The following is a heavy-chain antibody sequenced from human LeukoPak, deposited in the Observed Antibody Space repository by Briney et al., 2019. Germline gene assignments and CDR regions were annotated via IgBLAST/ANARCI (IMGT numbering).Heavy chain of an antibody. CDR2: ISWNGDTI. D-gene: IGHD1-26*01. J-gene: IGHJ6*03. CDR1: GFSFEDHA. CDR3: ARDPYSGNYGNYYYYYMDV. V-gene: IGHV3-9*01. Sequence: GGSLRLSCVVSGFSFEDHAMHWVRQAPGKGLEWVLGISWNGDTIGYADSVKGRFTVSRDNAKNTLYLQMNSLGPEDTAVYYCARDPYSGNYGNYYYYYMDVWGKGTTVTISS.